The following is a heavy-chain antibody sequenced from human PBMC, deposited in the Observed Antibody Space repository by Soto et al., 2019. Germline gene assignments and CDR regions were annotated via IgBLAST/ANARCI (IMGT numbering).Heavy chain of an antibody. D-gene: IGHD1-7*01. CDR3: GIGSDSNWHSTLAS. CDR2: IKSDGSSI. V-gene: IGHV3-74*03. CDR1: GFPFSSHG. J-gene: IGHJ4*02. Sequence: EVQLVESGGGLVQPGESLRLSCAASGFPFSSHGMHWVRQAPGKGLVWVSRIKSDGSSITYADSVRGRFTISRDTAKNTLCLQRNRLRPDDTAVYYCGIGSDSNWHSTLASWCQGTRVNV.